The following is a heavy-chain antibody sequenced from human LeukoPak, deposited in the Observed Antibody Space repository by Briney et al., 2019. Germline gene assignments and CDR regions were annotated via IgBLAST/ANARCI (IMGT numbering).Heavy chain of an antibody. D-gene: IGHD3-3*01. CDR2: IRYDGSNK. V-gene: IGHV3-30*02. Sequence: PGGSLRLSCAASGFTFSSYGMHWVRQAPGKGLEWVAFIRYDGSNKYYADSVKGRFTISRDNSKNTLYLQMNGLRAEDTAVYYCAKAGYDFWSGYTAFDYWGQGTLVTVSS. CDR1: GFTFSSYG. CDR3: AKAGYDFWSGYTAFDY. J-gene: IGHJ4*02.